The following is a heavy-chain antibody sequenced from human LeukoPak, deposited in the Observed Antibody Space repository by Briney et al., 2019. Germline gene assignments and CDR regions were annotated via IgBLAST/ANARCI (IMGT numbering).Heavy chain of an antibody. J-gene: IGHJ3*02. D-gene: IGHD2-8*01. CDR3: AKDALSHNGIYDPFDI. V-gene: IGHV3-23*01. Sequence: GGSLRLSCVASGFTFSNYAMSWVRQTPGKGLQWVSVMGGGDNDRYYTDSVKGRFIVSRDNSKNTLFLQMNSLRPEDTAMYYCAKDALSHNGIYDPFDIWGLGTMVTVSS. CDR2: MGGGDNDR. CDR1: GFTFSNYA.